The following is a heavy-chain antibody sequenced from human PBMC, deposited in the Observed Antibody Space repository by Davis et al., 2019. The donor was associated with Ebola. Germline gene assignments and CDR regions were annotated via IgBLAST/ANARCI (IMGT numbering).Heavy chain of an antibody. CDR2: INVYNGHT. V-gene: IGHV1-18*01. Sequence: AASVKVSCKTSGYTFSGYAISWVRQAPGQGLEWIGRINVYNGHTNYAQNFQGRVTVSTDTSTSIAYMELRSPRSDDTALYYCARDATTVTTIWFDPWGQGTLVTVSS. J-gene: IGHJ5*02. CDR1: GYTFSGYA. CDR3: ARDATTVTTIWFDP. D-gene: IGHD4-17*01.